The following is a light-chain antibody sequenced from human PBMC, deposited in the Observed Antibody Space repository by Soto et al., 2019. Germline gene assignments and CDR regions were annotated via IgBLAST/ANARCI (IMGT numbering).Light chain of an antibody. J-gene: IGKJ1*01. V-gene: IGKV1-39*01. CDR2: DAS. CDR3: QQSYSTPPWT. Sequence: DIQLTQSPSSLSASVGEKVTITCRASQSIRSYLNWVQQKPGKAPKLLIYDASSLQTGVPSRFSGSGSGTDFSLNISSLQPEDFATYYCQQSYSTPPWTFGQGTKVDIK. CDR1: QSIRSY.